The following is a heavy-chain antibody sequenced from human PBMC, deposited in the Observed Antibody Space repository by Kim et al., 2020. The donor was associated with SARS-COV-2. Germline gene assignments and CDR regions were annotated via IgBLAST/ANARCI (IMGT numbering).Heavy chain of an antibody. V-gene: IGHV4-31*03. CDR3: ARETWGSYRYALDY. D-gene: IGHD3-16*02. CDR2: IYYSGST. Sequence: SETLSLTCTVSGGSISSGGYYWSWIRQHPGKGLEWIGYIYYSGSTYYNPSLKSRVTISVDTSKNQFSLKLSSVTAADTAVYYCARETWGSYRYALDYWGQGTLVTVSS. CDR1: GGSISSGGYY. J-gene: IGHJ4*02.